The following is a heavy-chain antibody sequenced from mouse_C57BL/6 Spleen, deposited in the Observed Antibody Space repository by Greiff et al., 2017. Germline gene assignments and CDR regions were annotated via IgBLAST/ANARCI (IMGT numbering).Heavy chain of an antibody. CDR1: GYTFTSYW. Sequence: QVQLQQPGAELVSPGSSVKLSCKASGYTFTSYWMHWVKQRPIQGLEWIGNIDPSDSETHYNQKFKDKATLTVDKSSSTAYMQLSSLTSEDSAVYYCARGDGYYGYFGDWGQGTTLTVSS. D-gene: IGHD2-3*01. CDR2: IDPSDSET. V-gene: IGHV1-52*01. CDR3: ARGDGYYGYFGD. J-gene: IGHJ2*01.